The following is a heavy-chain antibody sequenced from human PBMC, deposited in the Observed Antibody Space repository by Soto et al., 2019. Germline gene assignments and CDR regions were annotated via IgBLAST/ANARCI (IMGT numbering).Heavy chain of an antibody. D-gene: IGHD3-3*01. CDR2: ISSNGGST. Sequence: PGGSLRLSCSASGFTFSSYAMHWVRHAPGKGLEYVSAISSNGGSTYYAYSVKGRFTISRDHSKNTLYLQMSSLRAEDTAVYYCVKDLSYDFWSGYYYYYYYYGMDVWGQGTTVTVSS. V-gene: IGHV3-64D*06. J-gene: IGHJ6*02. CDR3: VKDLSYDFWSGYYYYYYYYGMDV. CDR1: GFTFSSYA.